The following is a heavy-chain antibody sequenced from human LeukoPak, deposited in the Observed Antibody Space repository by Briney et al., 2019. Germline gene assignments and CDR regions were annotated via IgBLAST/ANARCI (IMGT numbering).Heavy chain of an antibody. CDR3: ARDPYDGSYGDDYYYYMDF. D-gene: IGHD1-26*01. CDR2: ITRSSIYT. CDR1: GFTFSNYN. Sequence: GGSLRLSCAASGFTFSNYNMNWVRQTPGKGLEWVSCITRSSIYTFYADSVKGRFTISRDNAKNSLSLQMNSLRAEDTAVYYCARDPYDGSYGDDYYYYMDFWGKGTTVTISS. V-gene: IGHV3-21*01. J-gene: IGHJ6*03.